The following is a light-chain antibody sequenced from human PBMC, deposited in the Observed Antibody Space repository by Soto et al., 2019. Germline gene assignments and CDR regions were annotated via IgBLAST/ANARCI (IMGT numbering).Light chain of an antibody. CDR2: DNS. V-gene: IGLV1-40*01. J-gene: IGLJ2*01. CDR1: SSNIGAGYD. CDR3: QSYDTSLSGWVV. Sequence: QSVLTQPASVSGAPGQKVTISCTGGSSNIGAGYDVHWYRQLPGTAPELLIYDNSNRPSGVPARFSGSKSGTSASLAITGLQADDEADYYCQSYDTSLSGWVVFGGGTKLTVL.